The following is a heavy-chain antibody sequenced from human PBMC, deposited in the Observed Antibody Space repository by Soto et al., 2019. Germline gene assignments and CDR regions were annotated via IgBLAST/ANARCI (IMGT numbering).Heavy chain of an antibody. CDR1: GGTFSSYA. CDR2: IIPIFGTA. V-gene: IGHV1-69*13. D-gene: IGHD4-4*01. Sequence: ASVKVSCKASGGTFSSYAISWVRQAPGQGLEWMGGIIPIFGTANYAQKFQGRVTITADESTSTAYMELSSLRSEDTAVYYCARDLYSNYRYNWFDPWGQGTLVTVSS. CDR3: ARDLYSNYRYNWFDP. J-gene: IGHJ5*02.